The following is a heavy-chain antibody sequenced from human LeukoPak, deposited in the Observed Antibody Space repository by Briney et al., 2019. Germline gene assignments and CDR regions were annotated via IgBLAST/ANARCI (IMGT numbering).Heavy chain of an antibody. CDR1: GGSISSYY. J-gene: IGHJ3*02. D-gene: IGHD1-1*01. CDR3: AREGRAESGNDAFDI. Sequence: SETLSLTCTVSGGSISSYYWSWIRQPPGKGLEWIGYIYYSGSTNYNPSLKSRVTISVDTSKNQFSLKLSSVTAADTAVYYCAREGRAESGNDAFDIWGQGTMVTVSS. CDR2: IYYSGST. V-gene: IGHV4-59*12.